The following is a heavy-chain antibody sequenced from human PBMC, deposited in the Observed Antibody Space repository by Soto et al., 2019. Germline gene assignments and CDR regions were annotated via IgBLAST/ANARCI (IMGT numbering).Heavy chain of an antibody. CDR3: ARPYYYDSSGYRDAFDF. CDR2: INPSGGST. D-gene: IGHD3-22*01. Sequence: ASVKVSCKASGYTFTSYYMHWVRQAPGQGLEWMGIINPSGGSTSYAQKFQGRVTMTRDTSTSTVYMELSSLRSEDTAVYYCARPYYYDSSGYRDAFDFWDPGTMVTVSS. J-gene: IGHJ3*01. CDR1: GYTFTSYY. V-gene: IGHV1-46*01.